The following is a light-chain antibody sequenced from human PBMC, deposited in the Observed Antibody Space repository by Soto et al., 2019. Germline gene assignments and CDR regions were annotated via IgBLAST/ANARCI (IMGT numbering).Light chain of an antibody. V-gene: IGLV3-1*01. CDR3: QAWDSNSNYV. J-gene: IGLJ1*01. Sequence: SYELTQPPSVSVSPGQTASITCSGDKLGDKYASWYQQRPGQSPVLIISQDNKRPSGIPERFSGSNSGNTATLTISGTQATDEADYYCQAWDSNSNYVFGTGTKLTVL. CDR2: QDN. CDR1: KLGDKY.